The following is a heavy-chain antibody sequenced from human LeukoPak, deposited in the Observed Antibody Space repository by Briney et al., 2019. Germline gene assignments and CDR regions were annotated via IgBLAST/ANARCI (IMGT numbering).Heavy chain of an antibody. Sequence: TSQTLSLTCTVSGGSISSGDYYWSWIRQPPGKGLEWIGYIHYSGSTYYNPSLKSRVTISVDTSKNQFSLKLSSVTAADTAVYYCARVLYGSGSYADYWGQGTLVTVSS. D-gene: IGHD3-10*01. CDR2: IHYSGST. CDR3: ARVLYGSGSYADY. J-gene: IGHJ4*02. CDR1: GGSISSGDYY. V-gene: IGHV4-30-4*08.